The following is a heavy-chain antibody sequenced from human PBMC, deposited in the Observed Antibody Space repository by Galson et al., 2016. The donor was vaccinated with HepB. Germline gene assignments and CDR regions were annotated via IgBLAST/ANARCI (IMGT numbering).Heavy chain of an antibody. V-gene: IGHV4-59*11. CDR1: GGSISSHY. CDR2: IYYSGYT. CDR3: ARSRGGGARVPFDY. J-gene: IGHJ4*02. D-gene: IGHD2-21*01. Sequence: SETLSLTCTVSGGSISSHYWSWLRQPPGKGLEWIGYIYYSGYTNYNPSLKSRVTISVDTSKTQFSLTRSSVTAADTAVYYCARSRGGGARVPFDYWGQGTLVTVSS.